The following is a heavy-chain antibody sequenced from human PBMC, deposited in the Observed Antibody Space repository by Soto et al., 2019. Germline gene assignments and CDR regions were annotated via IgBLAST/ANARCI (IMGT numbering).Heavy chain of an antibody. J-gene: IGHJ6*02. CDR1: GFTFSSYG. Sequence: LRLSCAASGFTFSSYGMHWVRQAPGKGLEWVAVIWYDGSNKYYADSVKGRFTISRDNSKNTLYLQMNSLRAEDTAVYYCARDGRGLGNYYYYGMDVWGQGTTVTVSS. V-gene: IGHV3-33*01. D-gene: IGHD6-19*01. CDR2: IWYDGSNK. CDR3: ARDGRGLGNYYYYGMDV.